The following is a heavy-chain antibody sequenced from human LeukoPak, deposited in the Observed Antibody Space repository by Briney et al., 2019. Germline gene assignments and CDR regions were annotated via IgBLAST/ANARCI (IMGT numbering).Heavy chain of an antibody. CDR2: IYYSGST. CDR3: ARATGTYCSGGSCYSQWFDP. CDR1: GGSISSYY. J-gene: IGHJ5*02. D-gene: IGHD2-15*01. V-gene: IGHV4-59*01. Sequence: SETLSLTCTVSGGSISSYYWSWIRQPPGKGLEWIGYIYYSGSTSYNPSLKSRVTISVDTSKNQFSLKLSSVTAADTAVYYCARATGTYCSGGSCYSQWFDPWGQGTLVTVSS.